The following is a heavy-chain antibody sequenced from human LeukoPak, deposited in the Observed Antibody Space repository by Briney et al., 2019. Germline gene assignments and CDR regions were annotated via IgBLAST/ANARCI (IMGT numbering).Heavy chain of an antibody. CDR3: ARGPIPATAIPEN. J-gene: IGHJ4*02. Sequence: PAGSRTLSWAVSGFSVSSYWMHWVRQAPGKGRVWVSRVNTDGSSTTYADSVKGRFTISRDNAKNTVYLQMNSLSAEDTAVYYCARGPIPATAIPENWGQGTLVTVSS. CDR2: VNTDGSST. D-gene: IGHD2-2*02. CDR1: GFSVSSYW. V-gene: IGHV3-74*01.